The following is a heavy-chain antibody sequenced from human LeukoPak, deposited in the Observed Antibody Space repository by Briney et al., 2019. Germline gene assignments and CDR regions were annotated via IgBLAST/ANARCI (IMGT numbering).Heavy chain of an antibody. Sequence: ASVKVSCKASGYTFTGYYMHWVRQAPGQGPEWMGRINPNSGGTNYAQKFQGRVTMTRDTSISTAYMELSRLRSDDTAVYYCARARDGRTLLGYWGQGTLVTVSS. V-gene: IGHV1-2*06. CDR2: INPNSGGT. CDR1: GYTFTGYY. J-gene: IGHJ4*02. CDR3: ARARDGRTLLGY. D-gene: IGHD5-24*01.